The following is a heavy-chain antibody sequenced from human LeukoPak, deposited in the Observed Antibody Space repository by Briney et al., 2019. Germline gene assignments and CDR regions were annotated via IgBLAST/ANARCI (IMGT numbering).Heavy chain of an antibody. V-gene: IGHV3-48*01. CDR3: AYSYGPYYYDY. J-gene: IGHJ4*02. Sequence: PGGSLRLSCAASGFTSSSYSMNWVRQAPGKGLEWVSYITSSSTNIYYADSVKGRFTISRDNAKNSLYLQMNSLRAEDTAVYYCAYSYGPYYYDYWGQGTLVTVSS. D-gene: IGHD5-18*01. CDR2: ITSSSTNI. CDR1: GFTSSSYS.